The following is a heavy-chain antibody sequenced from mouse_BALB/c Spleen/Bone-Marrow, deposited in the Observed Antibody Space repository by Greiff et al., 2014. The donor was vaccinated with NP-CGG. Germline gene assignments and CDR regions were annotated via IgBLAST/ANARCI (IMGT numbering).Heavy chain of an antibody. CDR1: GYSFISYW. Sequence: VQLQQSGTVPARPGASVKMSCKASGYSFISYWMHWVKQRPGQGLEWIGAIYPGNSDASYNQKVKGKAKLTAVTSASTAYMELISLTNEDSAVYYCTRWGVYDYDGGFAYWGQGTLVTVSA. V-gene: IGHV1-5*01. CDR2: IYPGNSDA. J-gene: IGHJ3*01. CDR3: TRWGVYDYDGGFAY. D-gene: IGHD2-4*01.